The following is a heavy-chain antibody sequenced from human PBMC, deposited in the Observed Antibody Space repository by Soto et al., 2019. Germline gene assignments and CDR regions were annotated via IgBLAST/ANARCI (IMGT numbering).Heavy chain of an antibody. CDR3: PRRYGGNFDY. D-gene: IGHD1-26*01. CDR1: GGSISRYY. CDR2: IYYSGST. V-gene: IGHV4-59*01. Sequence: PSETLCLTCTVSGGSISRYYWSWIRQPPGKGLEWIGYIYYSGSTNYNPSLKSRVTISVDTSKNQFSLKLSSVTAADTAVYYCPRRYGGNFDYWGQGTLVTVS. J-gene: IGHJ4*02.